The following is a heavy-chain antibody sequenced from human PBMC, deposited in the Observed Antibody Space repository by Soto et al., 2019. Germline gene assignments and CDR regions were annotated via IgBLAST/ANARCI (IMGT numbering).Heavy chain of an antibody. CDR1: GYTFTTYY. J-gene: IGHJ6*02. CDR2: ISPSGGTT. D-gene: IGHD3-10*01. Sequence: ASVKVSCKASGYTFTTYYIQWVRQAPGQGLEWMGVISPSGGTTTYAQKFKGRVTMTTDTSTSTAYMELRSLRSDDTAVYYCARDTLVYVDYYYYYGMDVWGQGTTVTVSS. V-gene: IGHV1-46*01. CDR3: ARDTLVYVDYYYYYGMDV.